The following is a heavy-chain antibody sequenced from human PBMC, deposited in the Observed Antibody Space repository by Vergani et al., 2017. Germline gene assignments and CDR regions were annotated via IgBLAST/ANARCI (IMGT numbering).Heavy chain of an antibody. Sequence: QVQLQESGPGLVKPSQTLSLTCTVSGGSISSGSYYWSWIRQPAGKGLVWIGRIYTSGSTNYNPSLKSRVTISVDTSKNQFSLKLSSVTAADTAVYYCASSYYDSSGWRWFDPWGQGTLVTVSS. CDR2: IYTSGST. J-gene: IGHJ5*02. V-gene: IGHV4-61*02. D-gene: IGHD3-22*01. CDR3: ASSYYDSSGWRWFDP. CDR1: GGSISSGSYY.